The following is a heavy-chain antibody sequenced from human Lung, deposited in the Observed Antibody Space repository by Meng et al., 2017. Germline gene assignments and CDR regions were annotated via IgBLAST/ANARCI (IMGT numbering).Heavy chain of an antibody. CDR3: ARGPTTMAHDFDY. CDR2: INHSGGT. J-gene: IGHJ4*02. Sequence: QGQMRQGGGGLLKPSASLSLSCVVSGGSFSDYYGSWIRQAPGKGLEWIGEINHSGGTTYNPSLVSRATISVDTTQNNLSQKLSSVTAADSAVYYCARGPTTMAHDFDYWGQGTLVTVSS. D-gene: IGHD4-11*01. V-gene: IGHV4-34*01. CDR1: GGSFSDYY.